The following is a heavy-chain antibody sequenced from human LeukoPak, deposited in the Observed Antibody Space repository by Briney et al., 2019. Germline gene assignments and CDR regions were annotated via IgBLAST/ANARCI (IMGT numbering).Heavy chain of an antibody. D-gene: IGHD2-15*01. CDR1: GYTFTNYG. Sequence: ASVTVSCMASGYTFTNYGISWVRQAPGQGLEWMGWISTYNGNTNYAQKLQGRVTMTTDTSTSTAYMELRRLRSDDTAVYYCARDLGRYCSGGRCHYYSYYMDVWGKGTTVTVSS. V-gene: IGHV1-18*01. CDR3: ARDLGRYCSGGRCHYYSYYMDV. J-gene: IGHJ6*03. CDR2: ISTYNGNT.